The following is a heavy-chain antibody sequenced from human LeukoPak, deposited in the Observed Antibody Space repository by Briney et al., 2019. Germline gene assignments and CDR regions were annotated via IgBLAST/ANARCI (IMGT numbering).Heavy chain of an antibody. J-gene: IGHJ6*03. CDR3: ARVRGYSYGPYYYYYYMDV. CDR1: GGSISSYY. Sequence: SETLSPTCTVSGGSISSYYWSWIRQPPGKGLEWIGYIYYSGSTNYNPSLKSRVTISVDTSKNQFSLKLSSVTAADTAVYYCARVRGYSYGPYYYYYYMDVWGKGTTVTVSS. CDR2: IYYSGST. V-gene: IGHV4-59*01. D-gene: IGHD5-18*01.